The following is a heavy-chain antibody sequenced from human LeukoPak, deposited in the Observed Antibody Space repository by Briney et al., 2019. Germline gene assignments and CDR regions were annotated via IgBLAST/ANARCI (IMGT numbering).Heavy chain of an antibody. CDR3: ARGLKYSTGWYYFDY. CDR2: IYSGGST. V-gene: IGHV3-53*01. Sequence: GGPVRLSCAASGFTVSSNYMSWARQAPGKGLEWVSVIYSGGSTYYGDSVNGGFTISRDNSKNTLYLQMNSLRAEDTAVYYCARGLKYSTGWYYFDYWGRGTLDPVSS. CDR1: GFTVSSNY. J-gene: IGHJ4*02. D-gene: IGHD6-19*01.